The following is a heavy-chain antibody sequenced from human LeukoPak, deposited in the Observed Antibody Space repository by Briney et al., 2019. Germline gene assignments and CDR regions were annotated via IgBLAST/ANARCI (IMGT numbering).Heavy chain of an antibody. D-gene: IGHD1-1*01. CDR2: INHSGST. V-gene: IGHV4-34*01. J-gene: IGHJ4*02. Sequence: SETLSLTCAAYGGSFSGYYWSWIRQPPGKGLEWIGEINHSGSTNYNPSLKSRVTISVDTSKNQFSLKLSSVTAADTAVYYCARLYDWYFDYWGQGTLVTVSS. CDR3: ARLYDWYFDY. CDR1: GGSFSGYY.